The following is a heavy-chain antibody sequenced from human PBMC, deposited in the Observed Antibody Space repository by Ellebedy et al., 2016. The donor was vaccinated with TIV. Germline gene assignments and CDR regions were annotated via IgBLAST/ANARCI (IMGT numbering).Heavy chain of an antibody. J-gene: IGHJ6*02. V-gene: IGHV3-11*01. CDR3: ARSGNDVFVNGMDF. Sequence: PGGSLRLSCAASGFDFSDFSMAWVRQPPGKGPEWVSYINSDSVTLYYADSVKGRFIVSRENAQKTVYLQMNSLRAEDTGLYYCARSGNDVFVNGMDFWGQGTTVIVSS. CDR1: GFDFSDFS. CDR2: INSDSVTL. D-gene: IGHD3-9*01.